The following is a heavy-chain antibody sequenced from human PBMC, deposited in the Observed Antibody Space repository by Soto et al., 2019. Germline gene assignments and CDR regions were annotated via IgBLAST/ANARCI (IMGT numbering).Heavy chain of an antibody. J-gene: IGHJ6*02. Sequence: KVSCKASGGTFTSYAISWVRQAPGQGLEWMGGIIPIFGTANYAQKFQGRVTITADESTSTAYMELSSLRSEDTAVYYCARARGGYDFWSGYLESDGMDVWGQGTTVTVSS. D-gene: IGHD3-3*01. CDR2: IIPIFGTA. CDR3: ARARGGYDFWSGYLESDGMDV. CDR1: GGTFTSYA. V-gene: IGHV1-69*01.